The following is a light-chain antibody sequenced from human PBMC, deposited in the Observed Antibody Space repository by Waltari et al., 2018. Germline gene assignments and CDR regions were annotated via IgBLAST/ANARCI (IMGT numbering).Light chain of an antibody. CDR1: TPNIGSNT. J-gene: IGLJ3*02. CDR2: ENS. CDR3: ATWDASLNGRV. V-gene: IGLV1-44*01. Sequence: QSVLTQPPSASGTPGQRVTISCSGSTPNIGSNTVNWYQYLPGTAPKLLIYENSQRPSGVPDRFSGSKSGTSASLAISGLQSDDEADYYCATWDASLNGRVFGGGTKLTVL.